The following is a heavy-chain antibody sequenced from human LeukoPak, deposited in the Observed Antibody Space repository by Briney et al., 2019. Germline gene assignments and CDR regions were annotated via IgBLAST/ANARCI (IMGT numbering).Heavy chain of an antibody. CDR3: ARHKLRLKQLYYFDY. CDR2: IYYSGST. Sequence: SETLSLTCTVSGGSISSSSYYWGWIRQPPGKGLEWIGSIYYSGSTYYNPSLKSRVTISVDTSKSQFSLKLSSVTAADTAVYYCARHKLRLKQLYYFDYWGQGTLVTVSS. V-gene: IGHV4-39*01. D-gene: IGHD4-11*01. J-gene: IGHJ4*02. CDR1: GGSISSSSYY.